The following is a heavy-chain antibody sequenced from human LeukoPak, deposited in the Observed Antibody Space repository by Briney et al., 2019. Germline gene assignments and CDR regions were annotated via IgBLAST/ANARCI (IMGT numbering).Heavy chain of an antibody. V-gene: IGHV3-23*01. CDR3: AKGRTNDY. Sequence: GGFLRLSCAASGFTFSTYAMSWVRQTPERGLEWVSAISDTGGNTFYADSVKGRFTISRDNSKNTLYLQMNSLRAEDTAIYYGAKGRTNDYWGQGTLVTVSS. CDR2: ISDTGGNT. D-gene: IGHD1/OR15-1a*01. J-gene: IGHJ4*02. CDR1: GFTFSTYA.